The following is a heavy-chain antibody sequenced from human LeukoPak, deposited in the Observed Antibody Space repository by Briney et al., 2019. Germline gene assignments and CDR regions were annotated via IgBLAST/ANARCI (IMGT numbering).Heavy chain of an antibody. Sequence: GGSLRLSCAASGFTFSSYSMNWVRQAPGKGLEWVSSISSSSSYIYYADSVKGRFTISRDNAKNSLYLQMNSLRAEDTAVYYCAREDSSGWYYIDYWGQGTLVAVSS. CDR1: GFTFSSYS. D-gene: IGHD6-19*01. CDR2: ISSSSSYI. CDR3: AREDSSGWYYIDY. V-gene: IGHV3-21*01. J-gene: IGHJ4*02.